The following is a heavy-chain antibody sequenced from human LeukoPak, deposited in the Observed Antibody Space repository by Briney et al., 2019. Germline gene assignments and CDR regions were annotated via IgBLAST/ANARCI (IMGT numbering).Heavy chain of an antibody. CDR3: ARENLAAAADY. CDR1: GFTLNNAW. D-gene: IGHD6-25*01. J-gene: IGHJ4*02. V-gene: IGHV3-74*01. Sequence: GGSLRLSCAASGFTLNNAWMHWVRQAPGKGLVWVSRIRGDGSMTNYADSVKGRFTISRDNAKNTLYLQMNSLRLEDTAVYYCARENLAAAADYWGQGTVVTVSS. CDR2: IRGDGSMT.